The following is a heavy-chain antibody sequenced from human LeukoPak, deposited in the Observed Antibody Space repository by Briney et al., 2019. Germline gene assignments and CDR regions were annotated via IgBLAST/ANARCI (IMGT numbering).Heavy chain of an antibody. Sequence: ASVKVSCKASGYTFTSYGISWVRQAPGQGLEWMGWISAYNGSTNYAQKLQGRVTMTTDTSTSTAYMELRSLRSDDTAVYYCARDRGQWLVRGGYFQHWGQGTLVTVSS. V-gene: IGHV1-18*01. CDR2: ISAYNGST. CDR3: ARDRGQWLVRGGYFQH. CDR1: GYTFTSYG. J-gene: IGHJ1*01. D-gene: IGHD6-19*01.